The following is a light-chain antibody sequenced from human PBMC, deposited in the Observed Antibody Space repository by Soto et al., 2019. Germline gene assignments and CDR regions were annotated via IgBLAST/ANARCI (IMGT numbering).Light chain of an antibody. CDR1: SSDVGAYNH. CDR2: EVS. Sequence: QSALTQPAPVSGSPGQSITMSCTGTSSDVGAYNHVSWYQQHPGKAPKLMISEVSNRPSGVSNRFSGSKSGNTASLTISGLQAEDEADYYCSSYTTRSTLVFGGGTKLTVL. J-gene: IGLJ3*02. CDR3: SSYTTRSTLV. V-gene: IGLV2-14*01.